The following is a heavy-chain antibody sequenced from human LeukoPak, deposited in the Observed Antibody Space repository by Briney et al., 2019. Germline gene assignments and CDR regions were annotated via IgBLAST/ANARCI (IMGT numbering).Heavy chain of an antibody. CDR1: GFTFSSYA. Sequence: GGSLRLSCAASGFTFSSYAMSWVRQAPGKGLEWVSAISGTGSITYYADSVKGRFTISRDNSKNTLYLQMNSLRAEDTAVCYCAKGGGYSSSWLGLYFYYWVPASLVTVS. V-gene: IGHV3-23*01. CDR3: AKGGGYSSSWLGLYFYY. CDR2: ISGTGSIT. J-gene: IGHJ4*02. D-gene: IGHD6-13*01.